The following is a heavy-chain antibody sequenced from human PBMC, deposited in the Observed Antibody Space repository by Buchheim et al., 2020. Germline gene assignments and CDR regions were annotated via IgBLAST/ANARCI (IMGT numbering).Heavy chain of an antibody. J-gene: IGHJ4*02. V-gene: IGHV3-48*02. CDR1: GFTFRSYN. CDR3: ARDSSSSSDFDY. Sequence: EVHLVESGGGLVQPGGSLRLSCEASGFTFRSYNFNWVRQAPGKGLEWLSYIRGSSSPIYYADSVKGGFTIFRDNPKNSLFFQMNSLRDEDTAVYYCARDSSSSSDFDYWGQGTL. CDR2: IRGSSSPI. D-gene: IGHD6-6*01.